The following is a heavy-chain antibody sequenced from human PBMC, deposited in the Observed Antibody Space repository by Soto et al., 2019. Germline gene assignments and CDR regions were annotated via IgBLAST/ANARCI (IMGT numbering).Heavy chain of an antibody. J-gene: IGHJ3*02. V-gene: IGHV1-2*04. CDR1: GYTFTSYY. CDR3: ARPSSGDSSGYYYFLERLVHDAFDI. CDR2: INPNSGGT. D-gene: IGHD3-22*01. Sequence: ASVKVSCTASGYTFTSYYMHWVRQAPGQGLEWMGWINPNSGGTNYAQKFQGWVTMTRDTSISTAYMELSRLRSDDTAVYYCARPSSGDSSGYYYFLERLVHDAFDIWGQGTMVTVSS.